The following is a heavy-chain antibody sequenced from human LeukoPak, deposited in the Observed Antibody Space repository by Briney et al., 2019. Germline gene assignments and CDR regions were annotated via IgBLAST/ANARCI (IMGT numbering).Heavy chain of an antibody. Sequence: GSSVKVSCKASGGTFSSYAISWVRQAPGQGLEWRGGFIPIFGTANYAQKFQGRVTITTDESTSTAYMELSSLRSEDTAVYYCARGPSTTVTTTLPFDYWGQGTLVTVSS. CDR1: GGTFSSYA. V-gene: IGHV1-69*05. CDR2: FIPIFGTA. D-gene: IGHD4-17*01. J-gene: IGHJ4*02. CDR3: ARGPSTTVTTTLPFDY.